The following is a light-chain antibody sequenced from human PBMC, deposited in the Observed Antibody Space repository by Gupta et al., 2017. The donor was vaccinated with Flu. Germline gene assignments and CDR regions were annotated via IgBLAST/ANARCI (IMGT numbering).Light chain of an antibody. Sequence: IQLTQSATFLSASRGDRVTITGRASQTNYNYFSLYQPIPGRAPSLLIYAASTLKIAVSSRCSGSRAGTEFTLTIDSLQPEDVLTHFCPQSPTNSTFGEGTRLDIK. V-gene: IGKV1-39*01. CDR3: PQSPTNST. CDR1: QTNYNY. CDR2: AAS. J-gene: IGKJ5*01.